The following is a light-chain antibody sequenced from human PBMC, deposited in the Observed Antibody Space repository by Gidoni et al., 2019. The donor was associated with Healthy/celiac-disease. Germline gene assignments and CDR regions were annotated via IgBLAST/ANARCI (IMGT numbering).Light chain of an antibody. CDR1: QTVSSSY. J-gene: IGKJ4*01. CDR3: QQYGSSPF. Sequence: EIVLTQSPGTLSLSPGERATLSCRASQTVSSSYLAWYQQKPGQAPRLLIYGASSRATGIPDFTLTISRLEPEDFVVYYCQQYGSSPFFGGGTKVEIK. V-gene: IGKV3-20*01. CDR2: GAS.